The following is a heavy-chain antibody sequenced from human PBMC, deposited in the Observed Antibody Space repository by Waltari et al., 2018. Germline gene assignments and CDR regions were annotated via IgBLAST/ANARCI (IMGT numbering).Heavy chain of an antibody. V-gene: IGHV3-30*18. D-gene: IGHD2-2*01. Sequence: QVQLVESGGGVVQPGRSLRLSCAASGFTFSTYGLHWVRQAPGKGLGGVAVVSYDGTTEHDGDSVKGRFTNARDKSKNTRDLQMSSLRPEDRADYYWAKDCSASCYGGMDVWGQGTTVIVSS. CDR3: AKDCSASCYGGMDV. CDR2: VSYDGTTE. J-gene: IGHJ6*02. CDR1: GFTFSTYG.